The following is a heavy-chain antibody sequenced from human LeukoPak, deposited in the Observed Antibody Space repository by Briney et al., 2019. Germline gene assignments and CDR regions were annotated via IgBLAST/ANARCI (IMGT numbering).Heavy chain of an antibody. CDR3: TSLVGLGDYTSDGMDV. D-gene: IGHD4-17*01. J-gene: IGHJ6*02. CDR2: IRSKAYGGTT. V-gene: IGHV3-49*03. CDR1: GFTFGDYA. Sequence: GGSLRLSCTASGFTFGDYAMSWFRQAPGKGLEWVGFIRSKAYGGTTEYAASVKGRFTISRDDSKSIAYLQMNSLKTEDTAVYYCTSLVGLGDYTSDGMDVWGQGTTVTVSS.